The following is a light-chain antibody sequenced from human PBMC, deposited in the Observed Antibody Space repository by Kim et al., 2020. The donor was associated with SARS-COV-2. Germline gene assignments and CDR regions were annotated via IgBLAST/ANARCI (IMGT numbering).Light chain of an antibody. Sequence: ATSYCKSSQSVLYSGDNRDYWGWYQRRPGEPPKLRRYWASTRESGVAERGSGSGSGTEVGLAVSSLRAEDVGVYCGEGYCVSPGSFGQGTKGDIK. CDR1: QSVLYSGDNRDY. V-gene: IGKV4-1*01. CDR3: EGYCVSPGS. J-gene: IGKJ1*01. CDR2: WAS.